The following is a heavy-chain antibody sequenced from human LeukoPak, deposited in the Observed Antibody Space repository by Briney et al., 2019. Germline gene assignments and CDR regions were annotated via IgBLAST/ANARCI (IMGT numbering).Heavy chain of an antibody. Sequence: SETLSLTCTVSGGSISSSGYYWGWIRQPPGKGREWFGSIFYSGSTYYNPSPKSRVTISVDTSKNQFSLKLSSVTAADTAVYYCARQYCSGGSCYLDYYYYYMDVWGKGTTVTVSS. CDR3: ARQYCSGGSCYLDYYYYYMDV. V-gene: IGHV4-39*01. CDR2: IFYSGST. CDR1: GGSISSSGYY. D-gene: IGHD2-15*01. J-gene: IGHJ6*03.